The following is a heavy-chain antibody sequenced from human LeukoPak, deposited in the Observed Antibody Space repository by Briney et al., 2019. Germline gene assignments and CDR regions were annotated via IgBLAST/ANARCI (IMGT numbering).Heavy chain of an antibody. CDR3: ARERRRAYYGSGSPRGGGLFDY. V-gene: IGHV4-34*01. CDR1: GGSFSGYY. J-gene: IGHJ4*02. CDR2: INHSGST. D-gene: IGHD3-10*01. Sequence: PSETLSLTCAVYGGSFSGYYWSWIRQPPGKGLEWIGEINHSGSTNYNPSLKSRVTISVDTSKNQFSLKLSSVTAADTAVYYCARERRRAYYGSGSPRGGGLFDYWGQGTLVTVSS.